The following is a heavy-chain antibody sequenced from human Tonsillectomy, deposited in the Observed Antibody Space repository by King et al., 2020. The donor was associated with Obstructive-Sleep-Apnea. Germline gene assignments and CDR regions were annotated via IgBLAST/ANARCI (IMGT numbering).Heavy chain of an antibody. CDR3: ARDLNDILTGYYIPYYFDY. D-gene: IGHD3-9*01. J-gene: IGHJ4*02. CDR1: GFTFISYS. Sequence: QLVQSGGGLVKPGGSLRLSCAASGFTFISYSMNWVRQAPAKGLVWVSSISSSSSYIYYSDSGKGRFTISSDNAKNSLYLQMNSLRAQDTAVYYCARDLNDILTGYYIPYYFDYWGQGTLVTVSS. V-gene: IGHV3-21*01. CDR2: ISSSSSYI.